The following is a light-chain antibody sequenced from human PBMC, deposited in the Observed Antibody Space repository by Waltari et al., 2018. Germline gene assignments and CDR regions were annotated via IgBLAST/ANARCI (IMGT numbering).Light chain of an antibody. CDR3: QQYSSFST. V-gene: IGKV1-5*03. CDR2: MAS. Sequence: DIQMTQSPSTLSAFVGDRVTISCRASQSVGTWLAWYQQKPGKAPKILFYMASSLDSGVPSRFSGSGSGTDFTLTISSLQPDDFATYSCQQYSSFSTFGQGTKV. J-gene: IGKJ2*01. CDR1: QSVGTW.